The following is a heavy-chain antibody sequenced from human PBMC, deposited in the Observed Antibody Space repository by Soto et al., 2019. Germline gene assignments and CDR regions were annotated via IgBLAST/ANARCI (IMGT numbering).Heavy chain of an antibody. D-gene: IGHD6-13*01. CDR3: AKERHYSSSWSEFDY. Sequence: GSLRLSCAASGFTFSSYAMSWVRQAPGKGLEWVSAISGSGVSTYYADSVKGRFTISRDNSKNTLYLQMNSLRAEDTAVYYCAKERHYSSSWSEFDYWGQGTLVTVSS. CDR1: GFTFSSYA. V-gene: IGHV3-23*01. CDR2: ISGSGVST. J-gene: IGHJ4*02.